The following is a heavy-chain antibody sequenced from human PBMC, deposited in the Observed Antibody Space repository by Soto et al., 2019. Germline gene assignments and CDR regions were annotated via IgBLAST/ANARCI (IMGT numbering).Heavy chain of an antibody. Sequence: GGSLRLSCAASGFTFSNYAMSWVRQAPGKGLEWVSAISGSGDITYYADSVKGRFTISRDNSKNTLYLQMNSLRAEDTAVYYCAKGCGGSCHEFQHWGQGTLVTVSS. CDR2: ISGSGDIT. V-gene: IGHV3-23*01. CDR3: AKGCGGSCHEFQH. CDR1: GFTFSNYA. D-gene: IGHD2-15*01. J-gene: IGHJ1*01.